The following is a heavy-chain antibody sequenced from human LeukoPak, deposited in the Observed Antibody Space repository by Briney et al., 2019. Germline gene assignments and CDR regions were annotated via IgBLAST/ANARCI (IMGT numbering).Heavy chain of an antibody. CDR1: GGSISSSSYY. V-gene: IGHV4-61*02. CDR3: AREGGGFDY. CDR2: IFSSGNT. Sequence: SETLSLTCTVSGGSISSSSYYWGWIRQPAGKGLDWIGRIFSSGNTKYNPSLKSRVIMSVDTSRNQFSLKVTSVTAADTAVYYCAREGGGFDYWGQGTLVTVSS. D-gene: IGHD3-16*01. J-gene: IGHJ4*02.